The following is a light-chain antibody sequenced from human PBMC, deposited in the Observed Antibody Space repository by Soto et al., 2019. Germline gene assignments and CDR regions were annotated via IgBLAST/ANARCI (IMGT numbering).Light chain of an antibody. CDR3: YSYAGSYTFYV. V-gene: IGLV2-11*01. CDR1: SSDVGGYNL. J-gene: IGLJ1*01. Sequence: QSALTQPRSVSGSPGQSVTISCTGTSSDVGGYNLVSWYQQHPGKAPKLMIYDVSKRPSGVPDRFSGSKSGNTASLTISGLQAEDEADYYCYSYAGSYTFYVFGTGTKLTAL. CDR2: DVS.